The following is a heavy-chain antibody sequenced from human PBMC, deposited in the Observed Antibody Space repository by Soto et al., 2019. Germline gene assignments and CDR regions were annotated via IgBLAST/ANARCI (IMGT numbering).Heavy chain of an antibody. CDR3: ARWVVAARSQNNWFDP. J-gene: IGHJ5*02. Sequence: SETLSLTFAVTGDSISSRSYYWGWIRQPPGKGLEWIGSIYYSGSTYYNPSLKSRVTISVDRSKNQFSLRLSSVTAADTAVYYCARWVVAARSQNNWFDPWGQGTLVTVSS. CDR1: GDSISSRSYY. CDR2: IYYSGST. V-gene: IGHV4-39*07. D-gene: IGHD2-15*01.